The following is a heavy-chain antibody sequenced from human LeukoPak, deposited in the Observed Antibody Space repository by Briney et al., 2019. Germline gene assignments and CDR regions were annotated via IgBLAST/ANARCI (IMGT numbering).Heavy chain of an antibody. D-gene: IGHD6-19*01. J-gene: IGHJ5*02. CDR1: GFTFSSYA. Sequence: GGSLRLSCAASGFTFSSYAMSWVRQAPGKGLEWVAVISYDGSNKYYADSVKGRFTISRDNSKNTLYLQMNSLRAEDTAVYYCAREEGSGWYSWFDPWGQGTLVTVSS. CDR3: AREEGSGWYSWFDP. CDR2: ISYDGSNK. V-gene: IGHV3-30-3*01.